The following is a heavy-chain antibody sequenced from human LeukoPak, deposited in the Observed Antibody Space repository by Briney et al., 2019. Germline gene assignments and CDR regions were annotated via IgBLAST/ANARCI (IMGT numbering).Heavy chain of an antibody. V-gene: IGHV4-39*01. CDR2: IYQSGST. J-gene: IGHJ4*02. CDR1: GDSISSSPYY. D-gene: IGHD4/OR15-4a*01. Sequence: PSETLSLTCTVSGDSISSSPYYWGWIRQPPGKGLEWIGSIYQSGSTYYNPSLKSRVTTSVDTSKNQFSLKLSSVTAADTAVYYCVRDSYGGNRDSDYWGQGTLVTVSS. CDR3: VRDSYGGNRDSDY.